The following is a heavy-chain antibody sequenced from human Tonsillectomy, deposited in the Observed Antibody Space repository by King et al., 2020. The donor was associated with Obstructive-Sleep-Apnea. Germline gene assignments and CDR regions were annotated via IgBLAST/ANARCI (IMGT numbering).Heavy chain of an antibody. D-gene: IGHD6-13*01. CDR1: GGSFSEYD. CDR3: ARGSGAADVNWFDP. CDR2: INHSGGT. J-gene: IGHJ5*02. V-gene: IGHV4-34*01. Sequence: VQLQQWGAGLLKPSETLSLTCAVYGGSFSEYDWSWIRHPPGKGLEWIGEINHSGGTNYNPSLKSRVTISVDMPKNQFSLKWTPVTAADTAVYYCARGSGAADVNWFDPWGQGALVTVSS.